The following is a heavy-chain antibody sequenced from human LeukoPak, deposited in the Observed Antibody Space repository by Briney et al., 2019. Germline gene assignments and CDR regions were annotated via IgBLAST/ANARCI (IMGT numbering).Heavy chain of an antibody. CDR2: ITDDGYNT. D-gene: IGHD6-19*01. V-gene: IGHV3-23*01. Sequence: GGSLRLSCAASGFTFSAFAMTWVRQAPGKGLEWVSTITDDGYNTYSADSVKGRITFSRDNSKNTLSLQLRSLRAEDTAVYSCAKDLSYTSGASDHWGQGTLVTVSS. CDR1: GFTFSAFA. J-gene: IGHJ4*02. CDR3: AKDLSYTSGASDH.